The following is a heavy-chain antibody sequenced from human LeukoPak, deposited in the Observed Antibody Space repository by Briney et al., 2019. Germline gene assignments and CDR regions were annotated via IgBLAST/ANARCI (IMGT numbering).Heavy chain of an antibody. J-gene: IGHJ4*02. V-gene: IGHV4-30-2*01. CDR2: IYHSGST. CDR1: GGSISSGGYY. CDR3: ATADEVYYYGSGSYYSFDY. Sequence: SETLSLTCTVSGGSISSGGYYWSWIRQPPGKGLEWIGYIYHSGSTYYNPSLKSRVTISVDRSKNQFSLKVNSVTAADTAMYYCATADEVYYYGSGSYYSFDYWGQGTLVTVSS. D-gene: IGHD3-10*01.